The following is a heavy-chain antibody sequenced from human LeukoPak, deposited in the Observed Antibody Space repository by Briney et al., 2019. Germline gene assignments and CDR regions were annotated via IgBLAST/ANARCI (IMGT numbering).Heavy chain of an antibody. Sequence: PSQTLSLTCTVSGGSISSGSYYWSWIRQPAGKGLEWIGRIYTSGSTNYNPSLKSRVTISVDTSKNQFSLKLSSVTAADTAVYYCARDRTPVVTRDWGQGTLVTVSS. V-gene: IGHV4-61*02. CDR1: GGSISSGSYY. D-gene: IGHD2/OR15-2a*01. CDR3: ARDRTPVVTRD. J-gene: IGHJ4*02. CDR2: IYTSGST.